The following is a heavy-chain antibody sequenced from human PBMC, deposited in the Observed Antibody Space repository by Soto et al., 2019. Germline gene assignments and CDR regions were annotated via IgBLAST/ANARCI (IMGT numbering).Heavy chain of an antibody. J-gene: IGHJ4*02. CDR1: GDSIGPSNW. CDR3: ARHSNRNYGLYYFDY. Sequence: SETLSLTCTVSGDSIGPSNWWNWVRQPPGEGLEWIGEIYHNGMTNYKPSLKSRVTISVDKSKNQFSLKVSSVTAADTAVYYCARHSNRNYGLYYFDYWGLGALVTVSS. CDR2: IYHNGMT. V-gene: IGHV4-4*02. D-gene: IGHD4-4*01.